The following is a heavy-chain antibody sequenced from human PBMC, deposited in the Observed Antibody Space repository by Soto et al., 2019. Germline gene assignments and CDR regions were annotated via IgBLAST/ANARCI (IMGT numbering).Heavy chain of an antibody. D-gene: IGHD5-12*01. J-gene: IGHJ4*02. CDR2: IIPIFGTA. Sequence: SVKVSCKASGGTFSSYAISWVLQAPGQGLEWMGGIIPIFGTANYAQKFQGRVTITADESTSTAYMELSSLRSEDTAVYYCARPSRSYDRDGAYYFDYWGQGTLVTVSS. V-gene: IGHV1-69*13. CDR3: ARPSRSYDRDGAYYFDY. CDR1: GGTFSSYA.